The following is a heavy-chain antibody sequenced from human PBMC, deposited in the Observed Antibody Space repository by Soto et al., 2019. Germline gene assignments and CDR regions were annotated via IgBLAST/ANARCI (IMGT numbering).Heavy chain of an antibody. CDR2: INSAGDT. CDR3: VRDGDFKLDV. J-gene: IGHJ6*02. V-gene: IGHV3-74*01. Sequence: EVPLVESGGDLVQPGGPLRLSCAASGFTFSSSWMHWVRQAPGKGLVWVSRINSAGDTRYADSVKGRFTISRDNDKNTLSLQMNSLRVEDTAVYYCVRDGDFKLDVWGLGTTVIVS. D-gene: IGHD3-3*01. CDR1: GFTFSSSW.